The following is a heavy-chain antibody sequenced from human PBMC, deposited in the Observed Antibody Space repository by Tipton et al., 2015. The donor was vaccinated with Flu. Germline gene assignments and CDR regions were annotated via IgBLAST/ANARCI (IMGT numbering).Heavy chain of an antibody. V-gene: IGHV4-34*01. CDR1: GGSFSGYY. Sequence: TLSLTCAVYGGSFSGYYWSWIRQPPGKGLEWIGEINHSGSTNYNPSLKSRVTISVDTSKNQFSLKLSSVTAADTAVYYCARGRAPVLLWFGEPPSEPFDPWGQGTLVTVSS. D-gene: IGHD3-10*01. J-gene: IGHJ5*02. CDR3: ARGRAPVLLWFGEPPSEPFDP. CDR2: INHSGST.